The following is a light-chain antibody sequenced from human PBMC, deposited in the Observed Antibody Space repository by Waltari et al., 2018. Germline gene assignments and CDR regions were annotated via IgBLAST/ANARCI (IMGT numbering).Light chain of an antibody. J-gene: IGLJ2*01. CDR1: NSNIGRNT. V-gene: IGLV1-44*01. Sequence: QSVLTQPPSASGTPRQRVTISCSGSNSNIGRNTVNWYQQFPGAAPTRLVYNHFQRTSGVPDRFSGSKSGTSASLAILGVRPEDEADYYCATWDDSLNGPVFGGGTKLTVL. CDR3: ATWDDSLNGPV. CDR2: NHF.